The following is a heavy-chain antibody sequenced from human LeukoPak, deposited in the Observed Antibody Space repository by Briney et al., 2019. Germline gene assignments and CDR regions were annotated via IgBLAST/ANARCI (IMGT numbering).Heavy chain of an antibody. Sequence: ASVKVSCKASGYTFTGYYMHWVRQAPGQGLEWMGWINPNSGGTNYEQKFQGRVTMTRDTSISTAYMELSRLRSDDTAVYYCARDIGIAARPRSAFDIWGQGTMVTVSS. CDR1: GYTFTGYY. V-gene: IGHV1-2*02. CDR2: INPNSGGT. D-gene: IGHD6-6*01. J-gene: IGHJ3*02. CDR3: ARDIGIAARPRSAFDI.